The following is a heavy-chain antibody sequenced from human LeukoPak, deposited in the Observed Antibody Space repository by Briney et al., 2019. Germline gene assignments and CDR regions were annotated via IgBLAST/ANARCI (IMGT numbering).Heavy chain of an antibody. CDR2: IIPILGIA. D-gene: IGHD3-9*01. J-gene: IGHJ4*02. Sequence: SVKVSCKASGGTFSSYAISWVRQAPGQGLEWMGRIIPILGIANYARKFQGRVTITADKSTSTAYMELSSLRSEDTAVYYCAILTYYDILTGYPFDYWGQGTLVTVSS. CDR3: AILTYYDILTGYPFDY. V-gene: IGHV1-69*04. CDR1: GGTFSSYA.